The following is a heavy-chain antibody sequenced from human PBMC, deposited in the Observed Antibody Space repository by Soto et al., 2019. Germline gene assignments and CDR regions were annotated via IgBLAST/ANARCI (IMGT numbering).Heavy chain of an antibody. CDR1: GGYISSAGYY. D-gene: IGHD3-10*01. CDR3: ASIWFGDFDY. Sequence: SVTLCLTCTVAGGYISSAGYYWSWIRQPPGKGLEWIGYFHSSGATYKDPSLKSRVTISVDTSKNQISLKLDSVTAADTAVYYCASIWFGDFDYWGHGTLVTVSS. J-gene: IGHJ4*01. CDR2: FHSSGAT. V-gene: IGHV4-30-4*01.